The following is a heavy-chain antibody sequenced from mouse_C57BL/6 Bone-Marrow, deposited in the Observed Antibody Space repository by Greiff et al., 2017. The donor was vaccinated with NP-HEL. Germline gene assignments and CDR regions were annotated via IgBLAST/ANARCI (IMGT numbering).Heavy chain of an antibody. J-gene: IGHJ1*03. V-gene: IGHV14-4*01. CDR2: IDPENGDT. CDR3: TAIYYGNYEGVFWYFDV. CDR1: GFNIKDDY. D-gene: IGHD2-1*01. Sequence: EVQLQQSGAELVRPGASVKLSCTASGFNIKDDYMHWVKQRPEQGLEWIGWIDPENGDTESASKFQGKATITADTSSNTAYLQLSSLTSEDTAVYYCTAIYYGNYEGVFWYFDVWGTGTTVTVSS.